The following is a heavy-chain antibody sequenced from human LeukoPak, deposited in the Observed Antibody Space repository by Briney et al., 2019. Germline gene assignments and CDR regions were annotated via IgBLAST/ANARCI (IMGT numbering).Heavy chain of an antibody. CDR3: ARGVRYYDILTGPPDWYFDL. Sequence: SETLSLTCTVSGGSISSSSYYWGWIRQPPGKGLEWIGSIHYSGSTNYNPSLKSRVTISVDTSKNQFSLKLSSVTAADTAVYYCARGVRYYDILTGPPDWYFDLWGRGTLVTVSS. CDR2: IHYSGST. CDR1: GGSISSSSYY. D-gene: IGHD3-9*01. J-gene: IGHJ2*01. V-gene: IGHV4-39*07.